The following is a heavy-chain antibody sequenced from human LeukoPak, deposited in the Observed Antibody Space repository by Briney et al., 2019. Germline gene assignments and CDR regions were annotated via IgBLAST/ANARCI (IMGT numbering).Heavy chain of an antibody. CDR3: ARSVFMITFGGVRPDY. CDR1: GYTFTGYY. Sequence: ASVKVSCKASGYTFTGYYMHWVRQAPGQGLEWMGWISAYNGNTNYAQKLQGRVTMTTDTSTSTAYMELRSLRSDDTAVYYCARSVFMITFGGVRPDYWGQGTLVTVSS. V-gene: IGHV1-18*04. D-gene: IGHD3-16*01. J-gene: IGHJ4*02. CDR2: ISAYNGNT.